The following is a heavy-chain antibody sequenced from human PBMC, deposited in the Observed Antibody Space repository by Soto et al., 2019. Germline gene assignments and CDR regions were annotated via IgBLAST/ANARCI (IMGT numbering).Heavy chain of an antibody. CDR2: IYWDDNK. V-gene: IGHV2-5*02. CDR1: GFSLSTSGVA. J-gene: IGHJ4*02. CDR3: AHRYSSSYDY. D-gene: IGHD6-13*01. Sequence: QITLKESGPTLVKPTQTLTLTCTFSGFSLSTSGVAVGWIRQPPGKALECLALIYWDDNKRYSPSLQSRITLTKDTSKNQVVLTMTNVDPVDTATYYCAHRYSSSYDYWGQGTLVTVSS.